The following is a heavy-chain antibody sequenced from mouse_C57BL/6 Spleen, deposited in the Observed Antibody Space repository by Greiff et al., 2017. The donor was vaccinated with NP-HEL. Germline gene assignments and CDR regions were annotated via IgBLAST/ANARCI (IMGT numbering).Heavy chain of an antibody. Sequence: DVMLVESGGGLVQPGGSLSLSCAASGFTFTDYYMSWVRQPPGKALEWLGFIRNKANGYTTEYSASVKGRFTISRDNSQSILYLQMNALRAEDSATYYCARDEGSSFDYWGQGTTLTVSS. D-gene: IGHD1-1*01. J-gene: IGHJ2*01. CDR1: GFTFTDYY. V-gene: IGHV7-3*01. CDR2: IRNKANGYTT. CDR3: ARDEGSSFDY.